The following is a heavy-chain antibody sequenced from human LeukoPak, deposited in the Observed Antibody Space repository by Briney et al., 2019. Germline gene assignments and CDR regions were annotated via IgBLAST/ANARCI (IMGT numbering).Heavy chain of an antibody. J-gene: IGHJ4*02. CDR3: AAVPDIVVVPAALGGGDY. V-gene: IGHV1-18*01. CDR1: GYTFTSYG. D-gene: IGHD2-2*01. Sequence: ASVKVSCKASGYTFTSYGISWVRQAPGQGLEWMGWISAYNGNTNYAQKLQGRVTMTTDTSTSTAYMELSSLRSEDTAVYYCAAVPDIVVVPAALGGGDYWGQGTLVTVSS. CDR2: ISAYNGNT.